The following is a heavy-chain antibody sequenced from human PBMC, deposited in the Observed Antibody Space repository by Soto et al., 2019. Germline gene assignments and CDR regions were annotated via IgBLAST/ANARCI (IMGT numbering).Heavy chain of an antibody. J-gene: IGHJ4*02. D-gene: IGHD2-15*01. CDR2: IYPADSDT. CDR3: ARDPYCSGGSCYFFSSVPFDY. V-gene: IGHV5-51*01. CDR1: GYSFTSYW. Sequence: GESLKISCKGSGYSFTSYWIAWVRQMPGNGLEWMAIIYPADSDTRYSPSFQGQVTISADKSISTAYLQWSSLRASDTAVYYCARDPYCSGGSCYFFSSVPFDYWGQGTLVTVSS.